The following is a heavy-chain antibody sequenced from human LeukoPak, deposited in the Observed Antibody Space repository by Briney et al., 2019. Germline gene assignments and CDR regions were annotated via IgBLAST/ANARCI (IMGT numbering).Heavy chain of an antibody. V-gene: IGHV3-48*03. CDR3: ARDIEYSSSLDGDY. D-gene: IGHD6-6*01. CDR1: GFTFSSYE. Sequence: GGSLRLSCAASGFTFSSYEMNWVRQAPGKGLEWVSYISSSGSTIYYADSVKGRFTISRDNAKNSLYLQMNSLRAEDTAVYYCARDIEYSSSLDGDYWGQGTLVTVSS. J-gene: IGHJ4*02. CDR2: ISSSGSTI.